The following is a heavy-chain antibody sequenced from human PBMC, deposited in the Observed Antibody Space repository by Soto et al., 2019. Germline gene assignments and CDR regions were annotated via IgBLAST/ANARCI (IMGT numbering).Heavy chain of an antibody. CDR3: ARTETLELRGYYGMDV. CDR1: GYTFTSYG. J-gene: IGHJ6*02. Sequence: ASVKVSCKASGYTFTSYGISWVRQAPGQGLEGMGWISAYNGNTNYAQKLQGRVTMTTDTSTSTAYMELRSLRSDDTAVYYCARTETLELRGYYGMDVWGQGTTVTVSS. V-gene: IGHV1-18*01. CDR2: ISAYNGNT. D-gene: IGHD1-7*01.